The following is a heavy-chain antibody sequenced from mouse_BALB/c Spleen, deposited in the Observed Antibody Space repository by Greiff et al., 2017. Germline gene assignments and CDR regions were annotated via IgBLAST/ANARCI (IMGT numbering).Heavy chain of an antibody. CDR1: GFTFSSYT. D-gene: IGHD1-2*01. CDR3: ARHRATATGFDY. Sequence: EVKVIESGGGLVQPGGSLKLSCAASGFTFSSYTMSWVRQTPEKRLEWVAYISNGGGSTYYPDTVKGRFTISRDNAKNTLYLQMSSLKSEDTAMYYCARHRATATGFDYWGQGTTLTVSS. CDR2: ISNGGGST. V-gene: IGHV5-12-2*01. J-gene: IGHJ2*01.